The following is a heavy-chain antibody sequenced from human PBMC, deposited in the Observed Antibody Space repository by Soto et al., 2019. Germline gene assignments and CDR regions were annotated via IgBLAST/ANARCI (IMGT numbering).Heavy chain of an antibody. Sequence: ASVKVSCKASGYTFTSYDINCVRQATGQGLEWMGWMNPNSGNTGYAQKFQGRVTMTRNTSISTAYMELSSLRSEDTAVYYCARASTGGRLDYYYYGMDVWGQGTTVTVSS. V-gene: IGHV1-8*01. CDR3: ARASTGGRLDYYYYGMDV. CDR1: GYTFTSYD. D-gene: IGHD6-19*01. J-gene: IGHJ6*02. CDR2: MNPNSGNT.